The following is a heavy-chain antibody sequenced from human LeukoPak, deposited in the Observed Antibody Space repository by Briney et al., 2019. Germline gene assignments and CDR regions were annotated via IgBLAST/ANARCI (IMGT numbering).Heavy chain of an antibody. Sequence: SETLSLTCTVSGGSISSGSYYWSWIRQPAGKGLEWIGRIYTSGSTNYNPSLKSRVTISVDTSKNQFSLKLSSVTAEDTAVYYCARGYYDFWSGYYGRYFDYWGQGTLVTVSS. CDR2: IYTSGST. CDR1: GGSISSGSYY. CDR3: ARGYYDFWSGYYGRYFDY. V-gene: IGHV4-61*02. D-gene: IGHD3-3*01. J-gene: IGHJ4*02.